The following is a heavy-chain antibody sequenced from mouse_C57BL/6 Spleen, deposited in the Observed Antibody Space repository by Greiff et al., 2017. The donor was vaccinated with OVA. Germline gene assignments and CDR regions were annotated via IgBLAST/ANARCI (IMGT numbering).Heavy chain of an antibody. CDR2: ISDGGSYT. CDR3: ARDGGSSFTYYFDY. D-gene: IGHD1-1*01. Sequence: DVKLVESGGGLVKPGGSLKLSCAASGFTFSSYAMSWVRQTPEKRLEWVATISDGGSYTYYPDNVKGRFTISRDNAKNNLYLQMSHLKSEDTAMYYCARDGGSSFTYYFDYWGQGTTLTVSS. J-gene: IGHJ2*01. CDR1: GFTFSSYA. V-gene: IGHV5-4*01.